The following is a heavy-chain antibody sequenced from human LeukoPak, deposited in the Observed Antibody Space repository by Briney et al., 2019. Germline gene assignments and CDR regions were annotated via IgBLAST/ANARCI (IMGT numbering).Heavy chain of an antibody. V-gene: IGHV3-33*01. CDR1: GFTFSSYG. D-gene: IGHD3-22*01. CDR3: AGGGTMTYYYYYYGMDV. Sequence: PGRSLRLSCAASGFTFSSYGMHWVRQAPGKGLEWVAVIWYDGSNKYYADSVKGRFTISRDNSKNTLYLQMNSLRAEDTAVYYCAGGGTMTYYYYYYGMDVWGQGTTVTVSS. J-gene: IGHJ6*02. CDR2: IWYDGSNK.